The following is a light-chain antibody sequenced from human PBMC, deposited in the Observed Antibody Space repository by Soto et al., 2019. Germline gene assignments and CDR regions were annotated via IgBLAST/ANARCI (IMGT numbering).Light chain of an antibody. CDR2: DVS. CDR3: SSYGSSSTLV. J-gene: IGLJ1*01. Sequence: QSALTQPASVSGSPGQSITISCTGASSDVGGYNFVSWHQQHPGKAPKLIICDVSDRPTGVSIRFSGSKSGNTASLTISGLQAEDEDDYYCSSYGSSSTLVFGTGTKLTVL. V-gene: IGLV2-14*03. CDR1: SSDVGGYNF.